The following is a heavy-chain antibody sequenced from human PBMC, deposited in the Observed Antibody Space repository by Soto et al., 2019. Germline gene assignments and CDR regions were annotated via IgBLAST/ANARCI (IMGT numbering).Heavy chain of an antibody. D-gene: IGHD3-10*01. CDR2: ITYSGST. J-gene: IGHJ4*02. CDR1: GGSVSSGTYY. V-gene: IGHV4-61*01. CDR3: VRARGSRNLHRFGY. Sequence: QVQLQESGPGQVKPSETLSLTCTVSGGSVSSGTYYWNWIRQPPGKGLEWIGYITYSGSTNYNPSHRSRVTMSVYASKNQFSLKLNSVTAADSAVYYCVRARGSRNLHRFGYWGQGTLVTVSS.